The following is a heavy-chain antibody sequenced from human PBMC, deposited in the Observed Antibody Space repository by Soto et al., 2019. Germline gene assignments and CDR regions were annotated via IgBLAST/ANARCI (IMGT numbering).Heavy chain of an antibody. D-gene: IGHD1-26*01. CDR2: IYYSGST. Sequence: LSLTCTVSGGSISSYYWSWIRQPPGKGLEWIGYIYYSGSTNYNPSLKSRVTISVDTSKNQFSLKLSSVTAADTAVYYCARGGGSPPGYNWFDPWGQGTLVTVSS. V-gene: IGHV4-59*01. CDR1: GGSISSYY. J-gene: IGHJ5*02. CDR3: ARGGGSPPGYNWFDP.